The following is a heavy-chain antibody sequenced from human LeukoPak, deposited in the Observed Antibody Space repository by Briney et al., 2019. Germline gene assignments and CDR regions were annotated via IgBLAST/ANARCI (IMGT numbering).Heavy chain of an antibody. Sequence: SETLSLTCTVSGGSISSYYWSWIRQPAGKGLEWIGRIYTSGSTNYNPSLKSRVTMSVDTSKNQLSLKLSSVTAADTAVYYCASRSSGWYVGRGYYMDVWGKGTTVTVFS. CDR2: IYTSGST. V-gene: IGHV4-4*07. D-gene: IGHD6-19*01. CDR1: GGSISSYY. J-gene: IGHJ6*03. CDR3: ASRSSGWYVGRGYYMDV.